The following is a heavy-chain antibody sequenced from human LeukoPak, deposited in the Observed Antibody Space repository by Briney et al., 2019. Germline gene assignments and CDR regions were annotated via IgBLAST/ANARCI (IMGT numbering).Heavy chain of an antibody. CDR1: GFTFSSYA. D-gene: IGHD3-22*01. CDR3: ARDQGGMIVVASSEGLDY. CDR2: ISGSGGST. V-gene: IGHV3-23*01. J-gene: IGHJ4*02. Sequence: GGSLRLSCAASGFTFSSYAMSWVRQAPGKGLEWVSAISGSGGSTYYADSVKGRFTISRDNSKNTLYLQMNSLRAEDTAVYYCARDQGGMIVVASSEGLDYWGQGTLVTVSS.